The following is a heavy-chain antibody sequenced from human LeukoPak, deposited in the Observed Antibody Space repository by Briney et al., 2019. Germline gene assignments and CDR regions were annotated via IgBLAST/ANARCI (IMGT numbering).Heavy chain of an antibody. CDR3: LVATTGSYYYYYMDV. CDR1: GYTFTGYY. D-gene: IGHD2-15*01. J-gene: IGHJ6*03. V-gene: IGHV1-2*06. Sequence: ASVKVSCEASGYTFTGYYMHWVRQAPGQGLEWMGRINPNSGGTNYAQKFQGRVTMTRDTSISTAYMELSRLRSDDTAVYYCLVATTGSYYYYYMDVWGKGTTVTVSS. CDR2: INPNSGGT.